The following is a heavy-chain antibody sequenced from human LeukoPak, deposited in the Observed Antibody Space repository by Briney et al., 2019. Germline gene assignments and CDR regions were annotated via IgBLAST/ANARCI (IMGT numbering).Heavy chain of an antibody. CDR3: ATTSPIGVADAFDI. J-gene: IGHJ3*02. CDR1: GFTFNELS. Sequence: GASVKVSCMVSGFTFNELSIHWVRQAPGKGLEWMGGFDPEDGKTIYAQKFQGRVTMPEDTSTDTAYMELSSLRAEDTAVYYCATTSPIGVADAFDIWGQGTMVTVSS. V-gene: IGHV1-24*01. D-gene: IGHD3-3*01. CDR2: FDPEDGKT.